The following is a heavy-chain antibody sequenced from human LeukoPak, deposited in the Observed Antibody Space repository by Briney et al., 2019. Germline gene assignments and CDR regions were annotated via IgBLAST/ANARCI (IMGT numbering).Heavy chain of an antibody. Sequence: SETLSLTCTVSGGSISSYYWSWIRQPAGKGLEWIGRIYTSGSTNYNPSLKSRVTMSADTSKNQFSLKLSSVTAADTAVYYCARIKCGGDCRGYYYYYHMDVWGKGTTVTISS. CDR3: ARIKCGGDCRGYYYYYHMDV. CDR1: GGSISSYY. D-gene: IGHD2-21*02. CDR2: IYTSGST. J-gene: IGHJ6*03. V-gene: IGHV4-4*07.